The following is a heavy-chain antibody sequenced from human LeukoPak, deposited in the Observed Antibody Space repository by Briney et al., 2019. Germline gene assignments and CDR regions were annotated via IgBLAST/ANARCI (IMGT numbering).Heavy chain of an antibody. Sequence: GGSLRLSCATSGFTLNNAWMSWVRQAPGKGLEWVSVIYSGGSTYYADSVKGRFTISRDNSKNTLYLQMNSLRAEDTAVYYCARDSGSSAYDYWGQGTLVTVSS. D-gene: IGHD1-26*01. J-gene: IGHJ4*02. CDR3: ARDSGSSAYDY. CDR2: IYSGGST. V-gene: IGHV3-66*01. CDR1: GFTLNNAW.